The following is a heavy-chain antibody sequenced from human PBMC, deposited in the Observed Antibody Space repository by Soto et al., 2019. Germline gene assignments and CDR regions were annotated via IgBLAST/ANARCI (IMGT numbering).Heavy chain of an antibody. D-gene: IGHD5-18*01. V-gene: IGHV4-30-4*01. CDR1: GDSISSNNNY. CDR2: LSYSGTT. Sequence: QVQLQESGPGLVKPSQTLSLTCTVSGDSISSNNNYWSWIRQPPGEGLELIGFLSYSGTTSYSPSLKSRVAISLDTSKNQFSLSLSSVTAADTAVYYCARGCGYSYGLDPWGQGTLVTVAS. J-gene: IGHJ5*02. CDR3: ARGCGYSYGLDP.